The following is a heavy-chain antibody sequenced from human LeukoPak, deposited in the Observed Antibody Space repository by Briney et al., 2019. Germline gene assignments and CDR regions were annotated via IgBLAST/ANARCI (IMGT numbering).Heavy chain of an antibody. CDR1: GFTFSSYA. D-gene: IGHD6-13*01. CDR2: ISGSGGST. J-gene: IGHJ4*02. Sequence: GGSLRLSCAASGFTFSSYAMSWVRQAPGKGLEWVSAISGSGGSTYYADSVKGRFTISRDNSKNTLYLQMNSPRAEDTAVYYCAKGPMGYSSSWYGRGGLAFDYWGQGTLVTVSS. CDR3: AKGPMGYSSSWYGRGGLAFDY. V-gene: IGHV3-23*01.